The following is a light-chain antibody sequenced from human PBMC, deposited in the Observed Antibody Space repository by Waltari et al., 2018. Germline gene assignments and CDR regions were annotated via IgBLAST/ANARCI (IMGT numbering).Light chain of an antibody. J-gene: IGLJ3*02. V-gene: IGLV1-44*01. CDR2: STY. CDR1: SPNIGTNT. Sequence: TPGQRVTISCSGSSPNIGTNTVNWYQQLPGTAPKLLIYSTYQRPSGVPERYSGSKSGTSASLAISGLQSEDEADYYCAAWDDSLNGWVFGGGTKLTVL. CDR3: AAWDDSLNGWV.